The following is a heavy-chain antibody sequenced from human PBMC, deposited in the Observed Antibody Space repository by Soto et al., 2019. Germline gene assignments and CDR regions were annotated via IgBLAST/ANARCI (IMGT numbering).Heavy chain of an antibody. CDR1: RFTFRSYA. CDR2: ISYDGSSQ. CDR3: AREAEAFDY. Sequence: QVQLVESGGGVVQPGRSLRLSCAASRFTFRSYAMHWVRQAPGKGLEWVAVISYDGSSQSYVDSVKGRFTISRDNSKNTLCLQMNSVRPEDKAVYYCAREAEAFDYWGQGPLVTVSS. J-gene: IGHJ4*02. V-gene: IGHV3-30-3*01.